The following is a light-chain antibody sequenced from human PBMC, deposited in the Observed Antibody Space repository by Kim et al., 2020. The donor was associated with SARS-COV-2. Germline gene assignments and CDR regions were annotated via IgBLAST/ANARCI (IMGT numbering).Light chain of an antibody. CDR2: DTF. CDR3: SLSYSGDVV. CDR1: TGAVTSGHY. J-gene: IGLJ2*01. Sequence: PGGTVTHTCDSSTGAVTSGHYPYWFQQKPGQAPKTLIYDTFNKHSWTPARFSGSLLGGKAALTLSGAQPEDEADYYCSLSYSGDVVFGGGTKLTVL. V-gene: IGLV7-46*01.